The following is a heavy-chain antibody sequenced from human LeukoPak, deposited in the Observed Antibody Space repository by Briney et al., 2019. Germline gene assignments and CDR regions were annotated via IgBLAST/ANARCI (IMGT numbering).Heavy chain of an antibody. Sequence: PSETLSLTCAVYGGSFSGYYWTWIRQPPGKGLEWIGEIHYSGSATYNPSLKSRVTISVDTSKNQFSLKLSSVTATDTAVYYCASSAGEVLVTHYRGQGTLVTVSS. CDR3: ASSAGEVLVTHY. V-gene: IGHV4-34*01. CDR2: IHYSGSA. CDR1: GGSFSGYY. J-gene: IGHJ4*02. D-gene: IGHD3-9*01.